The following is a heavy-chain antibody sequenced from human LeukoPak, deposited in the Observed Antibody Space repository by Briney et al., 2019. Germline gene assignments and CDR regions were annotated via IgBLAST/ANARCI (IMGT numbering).Heavy chain of an antibody. CDR2: INSDGSST. V-gene: IGHV3-74*01. CDR3: ARDRGGSCYRRCYYGMDV. J-gene: IGHJ6*02. Sequence: SGGSLRLSCAASGFTFSSYWMHWVRQAPGKGLVWVSRINSDGSSTSYADSVKGRFTISRDNAKNTLYLQMNSLRAEDTAVYYCARDRGGSCYRRCYYGMDVWGQGTTVTVSS. D-gene: IGHD2-15*01. CDR1: GFTFSSYW.